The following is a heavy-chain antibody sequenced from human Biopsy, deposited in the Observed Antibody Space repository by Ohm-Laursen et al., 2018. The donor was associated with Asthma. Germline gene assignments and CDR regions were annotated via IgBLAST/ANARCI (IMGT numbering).Heavy chain of an antibody. CDR2: IYYTGSD. D-gene: IGHD3-10*01. V-gene: IGHV4-61*01. CDR3: ARGPNYHGSGRAPIEMDV. CDR1: GGSVSTGSYY. Sequence: PSETLSLTWTVSGGSVSTGSYYWSWIRQPPGKGLEWLGYIYYTGSDNYNPSLKSRVTISVDTSRNQFSLRLNSVTAADTAVYYCARGPNYHGSGRAPIEMDVWGQGTTVTVSS. J-gene: IGHJ6*02.